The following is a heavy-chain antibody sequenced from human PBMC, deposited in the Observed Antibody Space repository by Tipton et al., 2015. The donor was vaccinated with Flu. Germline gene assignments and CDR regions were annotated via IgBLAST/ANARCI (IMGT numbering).Heavy chain of an antibody. D-gene: IGHD3-9*01. CDR1: GYSISSGYY. CDR3: ARDRYDILTGSFSWFDP. Sequence: PSLTCTVSGYSISSGYYWGWIRQPPGKGLEWIGSIYHSGSTYYNPSLKSRVTISVDTSKNQFSLKLSSVTAADTAVYYCARDRYDILTGSFSWFDPWGQGTLVTVSS. CDR2: IYHSGST. V-gene: IGHV4-38-2*02. J-gene: IGHJ5*02.